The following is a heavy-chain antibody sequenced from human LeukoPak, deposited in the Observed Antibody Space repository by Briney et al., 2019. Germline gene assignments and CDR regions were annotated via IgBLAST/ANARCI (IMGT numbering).Heavy chain of an antibody. Sequence: SETLSLTCTVSGYSISSGYLWGWIRQPPGKGLEWIGSIYYTGTTYYNPSLKSRVSISVDVSKNQFSLKLTSVTAADTALYYCVRGSHSPRGWFDPWGQGTLVTVSS. CDR1: GYSISSGYL. J-gene: IGHJ5*02. D-gene: IGHD1-26*01. V-gene: IGHV4-38-2*02. CDR3: VRGSHSPRGWFDP. CDR2: IYYTGTT.